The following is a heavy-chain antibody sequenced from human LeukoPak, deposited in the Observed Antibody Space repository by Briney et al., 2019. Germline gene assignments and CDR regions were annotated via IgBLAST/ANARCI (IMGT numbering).Heavy chain of an antibody. Sequence: PGGSLRLSCAASALTFSIYWMHWVRQAPGMGLVWVSRINSDGSSTTYADSVKVRFTISRDNAKNTLYLQMNSLRAEDTSVYYCARDLYGGTPNYWGQGALVTVSS. J-gene: IGHJ4*02. D-gene: IGHD4-23*01. CDR3: ARDLYGGTPNY. V-gene: IGHV3-74*01. CDR1: ALTFSIYW. CDR2: INSDGSST.